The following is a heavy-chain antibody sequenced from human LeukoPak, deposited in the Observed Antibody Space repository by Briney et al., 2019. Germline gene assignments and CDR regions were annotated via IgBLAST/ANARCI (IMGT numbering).Heavy chain of an antibody. V-gene: IGHV3-48*03. Sequence: GGSLRLSCAASGFTFSSYELNWVRQAPGKGLEWVSYISDTGSTIYYADSVKGRFTISRDNSKNTLYLQMNSLRAEDTAVYYCAEGRHSGSYYYYMDVWGKGTTVTISS. CDR2: ISDTGSTI. CDR1: GFTFSSYE. CDR3: AEGRHSGSYYYYMDV. J-gene: IGHJ6*03. D-gene: IGHD1-26*01.